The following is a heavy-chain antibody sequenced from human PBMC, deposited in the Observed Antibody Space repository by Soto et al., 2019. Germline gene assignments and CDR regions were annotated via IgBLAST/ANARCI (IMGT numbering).Heavy chain of an antibody. V-gene: IGHV1-18*04. CDR2: ISTDNGDT. CDR1: GYTFPNFG. J-gene: IGHJ4*01. D-gene: IGHD3-9*01. CDR3: TRDAQYHDILTGYFVHDH. Sequence: ASVKVSCKASGYTFPNFGISWVRQAPGQGLEWLGWISTDNGDTKYAQKIQARVTPTTDTATTTVYMELTSLRPDDTAVYYCTRDAQYHDILTGYFVHDHWG.